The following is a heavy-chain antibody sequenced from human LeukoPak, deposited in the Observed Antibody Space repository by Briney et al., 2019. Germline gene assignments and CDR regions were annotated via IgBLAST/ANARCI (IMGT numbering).Heavy chain of an antibody. CDR2: TSTSGDT. CDR1: AFTFGGYD. Sequence: GGSLRLSCAASAFTFGGYDMHWVRQGTGRGLEWVSGTSTSGDTHYADSVKGRFTISRENAKNSLYLQMNSLRAGDTAVYYCAREKLGSGFWYFDLWGRGTLVTVSS. J-gene: IGHJ2*01. CDR3: AREKLGSGFWYFDL. V-gene: IGHV3-13*01. D-gene: IGHD3-10*01.